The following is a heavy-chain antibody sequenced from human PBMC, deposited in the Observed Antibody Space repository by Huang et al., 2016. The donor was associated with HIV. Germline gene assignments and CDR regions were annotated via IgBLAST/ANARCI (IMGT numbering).Heavy chain of an antibody. CDR2: MNTKSGKV. V-gene: IGHV1-8*01. CDR1: GYTFTNYD. D-gene: IGHD3-10*01. J-gene: IGHJ3*01. Sequence: QIQLAQSGAEVKKQGASVKVSCKASGYTFTNYDIHWVRQASGEGLGGKGWMNTKSGKVGYTKKFQGRVAILRNSSINTSYLEGTSLTSEDTAVYYCARGFGINYNHEAFDVWGQGTMVTVSS. CDR3: ARGFGINYNHEAFDV.